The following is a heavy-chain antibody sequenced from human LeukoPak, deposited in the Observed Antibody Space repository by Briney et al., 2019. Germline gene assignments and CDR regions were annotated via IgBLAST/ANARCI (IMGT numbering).Heavy chain of an antibody. J-gene: IGHJ4*02. D-gene: IGHD1-26*01. CDR1: GFIFSNYV. Sequence: GGSLRLSCAGSGFIFSNYVMNWVRQAPGKGLEWVSSISGRGVSTNYADFVKGRFTISRDNSKSTLYLQMNSLRAEDTAVYYCATDPATVGITTRDFWGQGTLVTVSS. CDR3: ATDPATVGITTRDF. CDR2: ISGRGVST. V-gene: IGHV3-23*01.